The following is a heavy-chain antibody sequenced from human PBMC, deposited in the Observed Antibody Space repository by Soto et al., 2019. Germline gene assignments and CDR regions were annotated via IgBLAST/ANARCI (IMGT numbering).Heavy chain of an antibody. J-gene: IGHJ3*02. CDR3: ARVYLGPVWAMGAFDI. V-gene: IGHV1-18*01. CDR2: ISAYNGNT. D-gene: IGHD3-16*01. Sequence: ASVKVSFKASGYTFTSYGISWVRQAPGQGLEWMGWISAYNGNTNYAQKLQGRVTMTTDTSTSTAYMELRSLRSDDTAVYYCARVYLGPVWAMGAFDIWGQGTMVTVSS. CDR1: GYTFTSYG.